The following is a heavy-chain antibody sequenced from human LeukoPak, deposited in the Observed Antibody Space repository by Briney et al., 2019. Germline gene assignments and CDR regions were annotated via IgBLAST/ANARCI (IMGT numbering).Heavy chain of an antibody. Sequence: GGSLRLSCAASGFTFSSYAMSWVRQAPGKGLECVSAISGSVGSTYHADSVKGRFTISRDNSNNTLYLQMNSLRAEDKGVYYCAKGRGYSGYDFENWYYFDYWGQGTLVTVSS. J-gene: IGHJ4*02. CDR2: ISGSVGST. CDR3: AKGRGYSGYDFENWYYFDY. V-gene: IGHV3-23*01. D-gene: IGHD5-12*01. CDR1: GFTFSSYA.